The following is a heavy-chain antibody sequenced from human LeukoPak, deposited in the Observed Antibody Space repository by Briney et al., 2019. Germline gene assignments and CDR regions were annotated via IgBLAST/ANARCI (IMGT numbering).Heavy chain of an antibody. D-gene: IGHD3-16*01. CDR1: GGSISRYN. CDR2: AFYSGSA. J-gene: IGHJ3*02. CDR3: ARWGTPHGIHAFDI. Sequence: SETLSLTCTVPGGSISRYNWNWIRQPPGKGLEWIGYAFYSGSAKYNPSLKSRVTISVDTSKNQFSLKLNSVTAADTAVYYCARWGTPHGIHAFDIWGQGTMVTVSS. V-gene: IGHV4-59*01.